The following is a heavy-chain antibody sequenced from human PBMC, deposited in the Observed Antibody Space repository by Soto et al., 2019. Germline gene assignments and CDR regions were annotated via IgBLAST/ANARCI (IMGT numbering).Heavy chain of an antibody. CDR2: INPNSGGT. CDR3: AREGYCSSTSCYPPYYYGMDV. V-gene: IGHV1-2*04. J-gene: IGHJ6*02. Sequence: QVQLVQSGAEVKKPGASVKVSCKASGYTFTGYYMHWVRQAPGQGLEWMGWINPNSGGTNYAQKFQGWVTMTRDTSIXXGXMXXSRRRSDDTAVYYCAREGYCSSTSCYPPYYYGMDVWGQGTTVTVSS. CDR1: GYTFTGYY. D-gene: IGHD2-2*01.